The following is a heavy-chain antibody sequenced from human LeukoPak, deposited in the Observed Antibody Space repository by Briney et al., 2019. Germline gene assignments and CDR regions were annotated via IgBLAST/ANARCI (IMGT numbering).Heavy chain of an antibody. CDR3: ARDRSGGSWFDP. J-gene: IGHJ5*02. CDR2: IYYSGST. D-gene: IGHD2-15*01. CDR1: CGSNRSFY. V-gene: IGHV4-59*01. Sequence: PLGTPSLTSTVSCGSNRSFYWGWIPGPPREGAEWIGYIYYSGSTNYNPSLKSRVTISVDTSKNQFSLKLSSVTAADTAVYYCARDRSGGSWFDPWGQGTLVTVSS.